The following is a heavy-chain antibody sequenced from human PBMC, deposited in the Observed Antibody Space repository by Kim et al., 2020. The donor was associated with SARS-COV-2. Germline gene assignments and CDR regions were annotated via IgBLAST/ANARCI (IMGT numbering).Heavy chain of an antibody. CDR3: ARSGSGSYFYYGMDV. CDR2: ISSSSSYI. CDR1: GFTFSGYC. D-gene: IGHD1-26*01. Sequence: GGSLRLSCAASGFTFSGYCMSWVRQAPGKGLEWVSSISSSSSYIYYADSVKGRFTISRDDAKNSLFLQMDSLRAEDTAMYFCARSGSGSYFYYGMDVWGQGTTVTVSS. V-gene: IGHV3-21*01. J-gene: IGHJ6*02.